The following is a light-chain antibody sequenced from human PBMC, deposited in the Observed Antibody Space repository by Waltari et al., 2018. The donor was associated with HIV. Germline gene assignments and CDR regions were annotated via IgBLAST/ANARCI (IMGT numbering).Light chain of an antibody. V-gene: IGLV1-51*01. CDR2: DKT. Sequence: QSVLTQPPSVSAAPGQKVTISCSGSSSNIGNNYVSWYQQPPGTAPKLLILDKTKRPSGIPDRFSGSKSGTSATLGIPGPQTGDEADYYGGTWESSLSAGGVFGGGTKLTVL. CDR1: SSNIGNNY. J-gene: IGLJ2*01. CDR3: GTWESSLSAGGV.